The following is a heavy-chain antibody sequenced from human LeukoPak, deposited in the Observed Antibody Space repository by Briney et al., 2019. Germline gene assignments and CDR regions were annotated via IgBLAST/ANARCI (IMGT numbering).Heavy chain of an antibody. Sequence: ASVKGSCQASGYTFTGYYMHWGRQAPGQGLEWMGWINPNSGGTNYAQKFQGRVTMTRDTSISTAYMELSRMRSDDTAVYYCARVLRSKLLWFGELLSPDYGGQGTLTTVSS. CDR1: GYTFTGYY. D-gene: IGHD3-10*01. CDR2: INPNSGGT. J-gene: IGHJ4*02. V-gene: IGHV1-2*02. CDR3: ARVLRSKLLWFGELLSPDY.